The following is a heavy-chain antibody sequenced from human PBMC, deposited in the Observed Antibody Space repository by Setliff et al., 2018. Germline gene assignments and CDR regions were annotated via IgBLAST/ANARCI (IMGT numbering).Heavy chain of an antibody. CDR1: GLSFSTSA. Sequence: GGSLRLSCAASGLSFSTSAMHWVRQAPGKGLEWVSSINWNGGRTGYADSVKGRFTISRDNAKNSLYLQMNSLRAEDTAVYYCARSGNYRVDYWGQGTLVTVSS. D-gene: IGHD1-26*01. J-gene: IGHJ4*02. CDR2: INWNGGRT. V-gene: IGHV3-20*04. CDR3: ARSGNYRVDY.